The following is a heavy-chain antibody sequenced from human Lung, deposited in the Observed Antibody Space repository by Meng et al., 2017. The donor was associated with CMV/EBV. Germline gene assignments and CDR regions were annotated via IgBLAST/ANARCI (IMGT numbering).Heavy chain of an antibody. V-gene: IGHV4-30-4*08. CDR3: ARGGAGIGDAGDHFDY. CDR2: IYYTGNT. J-gene: IGHJ4*02. D-gene: IGHD4-17*01. CDR1: GGSISGGAYY. Sequence: QGRLQGAVPGLVKRPQTLSLTFTCSGGSISGGAYYWTWIRQPPGKGLEWIGYIYYTGNTYYNPSLKSRVTISVDTSKNQFSLRMSSVTAADTAVYYCARGGAGIGDAGDHFDYWGQGTLVTVSS.